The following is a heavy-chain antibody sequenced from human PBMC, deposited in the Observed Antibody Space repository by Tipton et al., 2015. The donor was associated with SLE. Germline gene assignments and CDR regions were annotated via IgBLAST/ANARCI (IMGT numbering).Heavy chain of an antibody. CDR3: AVTLGYCSSTSCYEDAFDI. V-gene: IGHV4-38-2*01. D-gene: IGHD2-2*01. Sequence: LRLSCAVSGYSISSGYYWGWIRQPPGKGLEWIGSMYHSGSTYYNPSLKSRVTISVDTSKNQFSLKLSSVTAADTAVYYCAVTLGYCSSTSCYEDAFDIWGQGTMVTVSS. J-gene: IGHJ3*02. CDR1: GYSISSGYY. CDR2: MYHSGST.